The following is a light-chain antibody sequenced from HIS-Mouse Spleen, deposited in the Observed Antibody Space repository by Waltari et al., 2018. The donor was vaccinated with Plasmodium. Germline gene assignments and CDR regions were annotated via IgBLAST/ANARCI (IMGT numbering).Light chain of an antibody. Sequence: SYELTQPPSVSVSPVQTARITSSVDALPKQFAYWYQQKSGQAPVLVIYEDRKRPPGIPERFSGSSSGTMATLTISGAQVEDEADYYCYSTDSSGNHWVFGGGTKLTVL. CDR2: EDR. J-gene: IGLJ3*02. V-gene: IGLV3-10*01. CDR3: YSTDSSGNHWV. CDR1: ALPKQF.